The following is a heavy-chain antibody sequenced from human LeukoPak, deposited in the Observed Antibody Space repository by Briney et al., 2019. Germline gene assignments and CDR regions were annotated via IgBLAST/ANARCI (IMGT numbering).Heavy chain of an antibody. D-gene: IGHD3-10*01. J-gene: IGHJ4*02. Sequence: PGGSLRLSCTASGFTFSGFSMHWGRQAPGKGLEWLSYISTRSRSTYYADSVKGRFTISRDNAKNPLFLDMHSLRPGASAVYYCARSAVRGVPCDYWGQGTLLTVSS. V-gene: IGHV3-48*01. CDR2: ISTRSRST. CDR3: ARSAVRGVPCDY. CDR1: GFTFSGFS.